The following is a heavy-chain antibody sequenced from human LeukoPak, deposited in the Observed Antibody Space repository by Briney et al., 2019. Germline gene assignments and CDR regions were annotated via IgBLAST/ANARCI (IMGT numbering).Heavy chain of an antibody. CDR1: GFTFSSYA. V-gene: IGHV3-23*01. J-gene: IGHJ4*02. Sequence: GGSLRLSCAASGFTFSSYAMSWVRQAPGKGLEWVSAISGSGGSTYYADSVKGRFTISRDNSKNTLYLQMNSLRAEDTAVYYCASRTIDLYSSSWYFDYWGQGTLDTVSS. D-gene: IGHD6-13*01. CDR3: ASRTIDLYSSSWYFDY. CDR2: ISGSGGST.